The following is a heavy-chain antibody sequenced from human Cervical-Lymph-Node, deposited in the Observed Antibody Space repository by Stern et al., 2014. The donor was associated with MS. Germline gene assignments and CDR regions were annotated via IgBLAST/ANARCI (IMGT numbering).Heavy chain of an antibody. CDR2: ITNVRST. D-gene: IGHD1-1*01. J-gene: IGHJ4*02. V-gene: IGHV3-53*01. CDR1: GFTVSRDY. CDR3: ARDTSSPERSDW. Sequence: EVQLEESGGGVIQPGGSLRLPCTASGFTVSRDYMTWVRQAPGKGLEWVSLITNVRSTFYTDSVKGRFTISRDDSKNTVYLHMTSLRAEDTAMYYCARDTSSPERSDWWGQGTLVTVSS.